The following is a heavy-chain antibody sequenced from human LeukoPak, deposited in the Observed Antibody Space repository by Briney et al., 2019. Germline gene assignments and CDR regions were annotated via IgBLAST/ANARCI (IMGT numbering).Heavy chain of an antibody. CDR1: GFTFSSYA. V-gene: IGHV3-23*01. J-gene: IGHJ4*02. D-gene: IGHD3-10*01. CDR2: ISGSGGST. Sequence: GGSLRLSCAASGFTFSSYAMSWVRQAPGKGLEWVSAISGSGGSTYYADSVKGRFTISRDNSKNTPYLQMNSLRAEDTAVYYCAKDRIMVRGVFDYWGQGTLVTVSS. CDR3: AKDRIMVRGVFDY.